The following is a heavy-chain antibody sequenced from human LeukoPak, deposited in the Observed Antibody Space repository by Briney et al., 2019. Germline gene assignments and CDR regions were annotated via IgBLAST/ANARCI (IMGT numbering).Heavy chain of an antibody. D-gene: IGHD6-13*01. J-gene: IGHJ3*02. CDR2: IYYSGST. CDR3: ARGIVAAAGDDAFDI. CDR1: GGSISSSSYY. Sequence: SETLSLTCTVSGGSISSSSYYWGWIRQPPGKGLEWIGSIYYSGSTYYNPSLKSRVTISVDTSKNQFSLKLSSVTAADTAVYYCARGIVAAAGDDAFDIWGQGTMVIVSS. V-gene: IGHV4-39*07.